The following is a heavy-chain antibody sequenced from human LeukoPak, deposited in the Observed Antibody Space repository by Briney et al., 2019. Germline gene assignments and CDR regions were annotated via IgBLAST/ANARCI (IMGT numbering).Heavy chain of an antibody. D-gene: IGHD3-22*01. CDR2: INPSGGST. Sequence: ASVKVSCKASGHTFTSYYMHWVRQAPGQGLEWMGIINPSGGSTSYAQKFQGRVTITRDTSTSTVYMELSSLRSEDTAVYYCARGGKSYYYDSSGHYQPPHFDYWGQGTLVTVSS. J-gene: IGHJ4*02. CDR1: GHTFTSYY. CDR3: ARGGKSYYYDSSGHYQPPHFDY. V-gene: IGHV1-46*01.